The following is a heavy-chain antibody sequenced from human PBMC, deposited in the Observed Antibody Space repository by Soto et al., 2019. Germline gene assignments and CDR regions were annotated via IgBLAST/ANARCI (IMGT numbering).Heavy chain of an antibody. CDR1: GGTFSSYA. Sequence: GASVKVSCKASGGTFSSYAISWVRQAPGQGLEWMGGIIPIFGTANYAQKFQGRVTITADESTSTAYMELSSLRSEDTAVYYCARGRRDGYNYYFDYWGQGTLVTSPQ. J-gene: IGHJ4*02. CDR3: ARGRRDGYNYYFDY. D-gene: IGHD5-12*01. V-gene: IGHV1-69*13. CDR2: IIPIFGTA.